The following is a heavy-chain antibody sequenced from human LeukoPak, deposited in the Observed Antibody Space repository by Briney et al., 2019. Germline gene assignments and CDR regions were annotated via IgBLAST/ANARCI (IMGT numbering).Heavy chain of an antibody. D-gene: IGHD1-26*01. CDR1: GFTFSSYS. Sequence: GGSLRLSCAASGFTFSSYSMNWVRQAPGKGLEWFSYISSSSSTIYYADSVKGRFTISRDNAKNSLYLQMNSLRAEDTAVYYCARGIVGAQGLSEYFQHWGQGTLVTVSS. CDR2: ISSSSSTI. CDR3: ARGIVGAQGLSEYFQH. J-gene: IGHJ1*01. V-gene: IGHV3-48*01.